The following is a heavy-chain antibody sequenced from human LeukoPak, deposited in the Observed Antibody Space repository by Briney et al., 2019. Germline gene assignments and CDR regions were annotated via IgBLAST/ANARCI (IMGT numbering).Heavy chain of an antibody. J-gene: IGHJ4*02. CDR3: ARDLDCSGGSCYSVVPHY. Sequence: PSETLSLTCSVSGYSISSGYLWGWIRQPPGKGLEWIGNIYHNESPYYNPSLKSRVTISVDTSRNQFSLKLTSVTAADTAVYYCARDLDCSGGSCYSVVPHYWGQGTLVTVSS. D-gene: IGHD2-15*01. CDR2: IYHNESP. CDR1: GYSISSGYL. V-gene: IGHV4-38-2*02.